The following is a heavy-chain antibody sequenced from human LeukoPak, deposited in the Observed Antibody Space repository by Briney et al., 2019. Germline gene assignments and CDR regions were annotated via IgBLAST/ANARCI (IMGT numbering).Heavy chain of an antibody. D-gene: IGHD3-3*01. V-gene: IGHV4-38-2*01. CDR1: GYSISSGYY. CDR3: AKTKPVFRFLEWLLPFDY. J-gene: IGHJ4*02. Sequence: SETLSLTCAVSGYSISSGYYWGWIRQPPGKGLEWIGSIYHSGSTYYNPSLKSRVTISVDTSKNQFSLKLSSVTAAHPSVSYFAKTKPVFRFLEWLLPFDYWGPGTLVTVSS. CDR2: IYHSGST.